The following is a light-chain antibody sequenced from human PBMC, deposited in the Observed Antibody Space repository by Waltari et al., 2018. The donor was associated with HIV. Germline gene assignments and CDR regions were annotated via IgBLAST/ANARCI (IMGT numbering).Light chain of an antibody. V-gene: IGLV3-21*03. Sequence: SSALTQETSVSVAPGKTARITCVGDNIGMKTVHWYQQKPGQAPVRVMYDDSNRPSGIPERFSGSNSGNTATLTINRVEVGDEADYYCQVWEPTSDHVVFGGGSRLIVL. CDR2: DDS. J-gene: IGLJ2*01. CDR1: NIGMKT. CDR3: QVWEPTSDHVV.